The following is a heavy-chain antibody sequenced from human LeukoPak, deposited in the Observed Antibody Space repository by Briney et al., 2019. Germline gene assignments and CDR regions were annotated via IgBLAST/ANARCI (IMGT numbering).Heavy chain of an antibody. CDR1: GFNFRNYA. CDR2: INWNADST. D-gene: IGHD3-22*01. CDR3: ARGSSSDYSDDAFDI. Sequence: GGSLRLSCAASGFNFRNYAMNWVRQAPGKGLEWVSGINWNADSTGYADSVKGRFTISRDNAKNSLYLQMNSLRAEDTALYYCARGSSSDYSDDAFDIWGQGTMVTVSS. V-gene: IGHV3-20*04. J-gene: IGHJ3*02.